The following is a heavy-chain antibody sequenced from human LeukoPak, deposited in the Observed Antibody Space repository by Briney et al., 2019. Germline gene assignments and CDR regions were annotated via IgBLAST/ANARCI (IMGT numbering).Heavy chain of an antibody. CDR2: IFYTGNT. J-gene: IGHJ4*02. CDR1: GGSISSRNHY. CDR3: SRHVNTFDY. V-gene: IGHV4-39*01. Sequence: SETLSLTCSVSGGSISSRNHYWGWIRQPPGKGLEGIGSIFYTGNTYYNPSLRSRVTMSVDTSKNHFSLNLSSVTAADMAVYYCSRHVNTFDYWGQGALVTVSS.